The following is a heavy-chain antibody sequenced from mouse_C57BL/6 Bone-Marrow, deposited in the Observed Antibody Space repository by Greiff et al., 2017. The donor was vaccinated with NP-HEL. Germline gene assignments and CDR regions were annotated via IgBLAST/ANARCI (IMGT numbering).Heavy chain of an antibody. CDR3: AHYYGKHSCY. CDR1: GFNINNTY. V-gene: IGHV14-3*01. CDR2: IDPANGNT. D-gene: IGHD2-1*01. J-gene: IGHJ2*01. Sequence: VQLKQSVAELVRPGASVKLSCTASGFNINNTYMHWVKQRPEQGLEWIGRIDPANGNTKSAPQFTGKATITADPSSNTAYLQLSILTSEDTAIYYCAHYYGKHSCYWGQGTTLTVSA.